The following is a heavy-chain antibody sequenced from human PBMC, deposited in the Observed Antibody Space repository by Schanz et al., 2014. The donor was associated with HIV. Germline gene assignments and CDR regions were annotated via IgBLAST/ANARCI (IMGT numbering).Heavy chain of an antibody. J-gene: IGHJ6*02. CDR1: GGSFSRSA. Sequence: VQLVQSGAEVKKPGSSVKVSCKASGGSFSRSAVSWVRQAPGQGLEWMGGIIPMYGTANYARKFQGRVTITADESTSTGYMEMNRLVSEDTGLYYCARGAAARHNSYYYDLDVWGQGTTVIVSS. CDR2: IIPMYGTA. D-gene: IGHD6-6*01. V-gene: IGHV1-69*01. CDR3: ARGAAARHNSYYYDLDV.